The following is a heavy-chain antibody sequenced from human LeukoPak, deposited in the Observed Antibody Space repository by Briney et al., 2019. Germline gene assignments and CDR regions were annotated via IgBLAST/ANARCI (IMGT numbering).Heavy chain of an antibody. CDR1: GYTFTSYA. CDR3: ARDYCSGGSCYSAY. CDR2: INTNTGNL. J-gene: IGHJ4*02. Sequence: ASVKFSCKASGYTFTSYAMNWVRQAPGQGLEWMGWINTNTGNLTYAQGFTGRFVFSLDTSVSTAYLQISSLKAEDTAVYYCARDYCSGGSCYSAYWGQGTLVTVSS. V-gene: IGHV7-4-1*02. D-gene: IGHD2-15*01.